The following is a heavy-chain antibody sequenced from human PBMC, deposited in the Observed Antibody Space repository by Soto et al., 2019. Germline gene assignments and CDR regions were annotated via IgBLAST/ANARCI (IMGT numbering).Heavy chain of an antibody. CDR1: GFTFSSYG. Sequence: QVQLVESGGGVVQPGRSLRLSCAASGFTFSSYGMHWVRQAPGKGLEWVAVKSYDGSNKYYADYVKGRFTISRDNSKNTVYLQMNSLRAEDTAVYYCAKDLGRIGYYYYGMDVWGQGTTVTVSS. V-gene: IGHV3-30*18. CDR2: KSYDGSNK. D-gene: IGHD2-15*01. J-gene: IGHJ6*02. CDR3: AKDLGRIGYYYYGMDV.